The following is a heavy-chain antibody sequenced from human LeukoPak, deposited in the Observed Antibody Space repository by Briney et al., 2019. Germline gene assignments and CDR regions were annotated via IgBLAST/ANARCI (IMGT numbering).Heavy chain of an antibody. CDR1: GYTFTGYY. CDR2: INPNSGGT. CDR3: ARDLSIQLWFWFDP. D-gene: IGHD5-18*01. J-gene: IGHJ5*02. V-gene: IGHV1-2*02. Sequence: GASVKVSCKASGYTFTGYYMHWVRQAPGQGLEWMGWINPNSGGTNYAQKFQGRVTMTRDTSISTAYMELSRLRSDDTAVYYCARDLSIQLWFWFDPWGQGTLVTVSS.